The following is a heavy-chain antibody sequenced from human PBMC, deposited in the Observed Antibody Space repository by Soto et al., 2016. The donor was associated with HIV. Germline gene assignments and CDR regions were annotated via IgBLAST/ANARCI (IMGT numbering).Heavy chain of an antibody. J-gene: IGHJ6*03. V-gene: IGHV3-48*01. CDR1: GFTFSSYS. Sequence: EVQLVESGGGLVQPGGSLRLSCAASGFTFSSYSMNWVRQAPGKGLEWVSYISHSSSTIYYADSVKGRFTISRDNAKNSLYLQMNSLRAEDTAVYYCARDRSPKAGTTIGYYYYYYMDVWGKGTTVTVSS. CDR3: ARDRSPKAGTTIGYYYYYYMDV. CDR2: ISHSSSTI. D-gene: IGHD1-1*01.